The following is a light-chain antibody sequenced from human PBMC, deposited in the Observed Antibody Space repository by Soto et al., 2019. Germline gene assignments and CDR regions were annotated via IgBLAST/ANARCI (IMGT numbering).Light chain of an antibody. Sequence: DIQMTHSPSPLSASIGDRVTITCRASQSIDNWLAWYQQKPGKAPQLLIYDASRVKTGVPSRFTASGSGKELTLTINNLQADDSATYFCQHYNGYQYTFGWGTKVDIX. CDR2: DAS. CDR3: QHYNGYQYT. V-gene: IGKV1-5*01. J-gene: IGKJ2*01. CDR1: QSIDNW.